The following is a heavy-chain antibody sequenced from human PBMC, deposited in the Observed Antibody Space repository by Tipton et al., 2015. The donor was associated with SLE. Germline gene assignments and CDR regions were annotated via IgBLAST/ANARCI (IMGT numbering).Heavy chain of an antibody. CDR1: GFTFSSYA. CDR3: GRPWGFRSGWQGTAFDI. Sequence: SLRLSCAVSGFTFSSYAVHWVRQAPGQGLEWVSVISYDGSQKHYADSVKGRFTISRDNSKTTLYLQMNRLRVEDTAVYHCGRPWGFRSGWQGTAFDIWGQGTMVTVSS. J-gene: IGHJ3*02. D-gene: IGHD6-19*01. CDR2: ISYDGSQK. V-gene: IGHV3-30*04.